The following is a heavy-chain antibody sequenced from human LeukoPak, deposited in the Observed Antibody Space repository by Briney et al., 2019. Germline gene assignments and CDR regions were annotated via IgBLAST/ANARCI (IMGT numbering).Heavy chain of an antibody. D-gene: IGHD3-22*01. CDR1: GLTLRTFE. V-gene: IGHV3-48*03. J-gene: IGHJ4*02. CDR3: ARRGFYDTSGYLFDY. Sequence: PGGSLRPSCAASGLTLRTFEMNWVRQAPGRGLGGVSYFTTSGSTMYYADSVKGRFTISRDNAKSSLYLQMNSLRAEDTAVYYCARRGFYDTSGYLFDYWGQGTLVTVSS. CDR2: FTTSGSTM.